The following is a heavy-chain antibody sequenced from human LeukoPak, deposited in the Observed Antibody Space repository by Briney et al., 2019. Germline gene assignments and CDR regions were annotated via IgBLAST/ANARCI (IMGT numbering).Heavy chain of an antibody. CDR2: ISWNSNSI. Sequence: GGSLRLSCAASGFTFDDYAMHWVRQGPGKGLEWVSGISWNSNSIGYADSVKGRFTISRDNSKNTLYLQMNSLRAEDTAVYYCAKDLRPFGVVILDAFDIWGQGTMVTVSS. D-gene: IGHD3-3*01. CDR3: AKDLRPFGVVILDAFDI. V-gene: IGHV3-9*01. CDR1: GFTFDDYA. J-gene: IGHJ3*02.